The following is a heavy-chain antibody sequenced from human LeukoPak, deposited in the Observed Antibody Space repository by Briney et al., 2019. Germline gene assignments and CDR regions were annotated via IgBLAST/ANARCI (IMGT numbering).Heavy chain of an antibody. J-gene: IGHJ4*02. CDR2: INPSGGSP. CDR3: AKDHVASGWYRLYLVCFDY. V-gene: IGHV1-46*01. CDR1: GYSFTTYN. D-gene: IGHD6-19*01. Sequence: GASVKVSCKASGYSFTTYNMHGVRQAPGQGPEWIGIINPSGGSPTYAQKFQGGVSVTTDTSTGTVYLELSSLRAEDTAVYYCAKDHVASGWYRLYLVCFDYWGQGTLVTVSS.